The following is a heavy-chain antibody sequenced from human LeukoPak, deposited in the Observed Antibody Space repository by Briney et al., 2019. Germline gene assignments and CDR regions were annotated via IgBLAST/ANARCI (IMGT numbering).Heavy chain of an antibody. J-gene: IGHJ6*02. V-gene: IGHV4-59*01. CDR1: GGSISSYY. CDR2: IYYSGST. CDR3: ARGFRWSSGLTYYYYGMDV. D-gene: IGHD3-10*01. Sequence: SETLSLTCTVSGGSISSYYWSWIRQPPGKGLEWIGYIYYSGSTNYNPSLKRRVTISVATSKNQFSLKLSSVTAADTAVYYCARGFRWSSGLTYYYYGMDVWGQGTTVTVSS.